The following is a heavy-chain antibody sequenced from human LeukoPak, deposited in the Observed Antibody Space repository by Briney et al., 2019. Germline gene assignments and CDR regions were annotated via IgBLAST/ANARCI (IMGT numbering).Heavy chain of an antibody. D-gene: IGHD3-9*01. CDR2: IKSKTDGGTT. V-gene: IGHV3-15*01. J-gene: IGHJ4*02. Sequence: PGGSLRLSRAASGFTFSNAWMSWVRQAPGKGLEWVGRIKSKTDGGTTDYAAPVKGRFTISRDDSKNTLYLQMNSLKTEDTAVYYCTTAIITGLRYFDWLPNFDYWGQGTLVTVSS. CDR3: TTAIITGLRYFDWLPNFDY. CDR1: GFTFSNAW.